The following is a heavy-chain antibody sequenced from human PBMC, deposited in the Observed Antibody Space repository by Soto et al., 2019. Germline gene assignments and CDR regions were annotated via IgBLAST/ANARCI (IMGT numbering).Heavy chain of an antibody. CDR2: IHYSGTT. D-gene: IGHD6-13*01. CDR1: GGSMRNYF. J-gene: IGHJ4*02. CDR3: AAGEASSRNLAPYYLDF. Sequence: SETLSLTCTVSGGSMRNYFWTWIRQPSGKGLEWIGYIHYSGTTSFFPSYNPSLRSRVTISEDTSKNQFSLKLLSVTTADTAVYFCAAGEASSRNLAPYYLDFWGQGTLVTVSS. V-gene: IGHV4-59*01.